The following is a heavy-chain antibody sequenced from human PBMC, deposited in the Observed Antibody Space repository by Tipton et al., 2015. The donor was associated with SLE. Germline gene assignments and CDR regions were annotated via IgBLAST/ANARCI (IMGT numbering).Heavy chain of an antibody. J-gene: IGHJ4*02. V-gene: IGHV4-61*01. CDR1: GDSITSGNHH. CDR3: ARGKRHYDVLTGYYSKPHYFDF. Sequence: TLSLTCTVSGDSITSGNHHWSWIRQHPGKGLEWIGNVYKNYNPSLESRVTISVDTSRNLFSLNLSSVTAADTAGYYCARGKRHYDVLTGYYSKPHYFDFSGQGTVVAISP. CDR2: VYKN. D-gene: IGHD3-9*01.